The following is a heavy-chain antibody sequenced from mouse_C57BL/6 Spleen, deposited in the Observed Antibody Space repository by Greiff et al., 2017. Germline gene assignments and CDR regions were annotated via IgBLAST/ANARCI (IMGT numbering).Heavy chain of an antibody. V-gene: IGHV1-64*01. CDR2: IHPNRGST. Sequence: QVQLKQPGAELVKPGASVKLSCKSSGYTFTSYWMHWVKQRPGQGLEWIGMIHPNRGSTNYNEKFKSKATLPVDKSYSTAYMLRSSLTSDDSAVYYGARVPSTVVYHWYFDVWGTGTTFTVSS. D-gene: IGHD1-1*01. J-gene: IGHJ1*03. CDR3: ARVPSTVVYHWYFDV. CDR1: GYTFTSYW.